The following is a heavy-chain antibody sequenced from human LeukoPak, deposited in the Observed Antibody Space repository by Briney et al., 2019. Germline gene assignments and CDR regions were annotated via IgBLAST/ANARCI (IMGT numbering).Heavy chain of an antibody. CDR1: GGSISSGDYY. CDR2: IYYSGST. Sequence: PSETLSLTCTVSGGSISSGDYYWSWIRQPPGKGLEWIGYIYYSGSTYYNPSLKSRVTISVDTSKNQFSLKLSSVTAADMAVYYCARAMVVVVPAAFDYWGLGTLVTVSS. J-gene: IGHJ4*02. CDR3: ARAMVVVVPAAFDY. V-gene: IGHV4-30-4*01. D-gene: IGHD2-2*01.